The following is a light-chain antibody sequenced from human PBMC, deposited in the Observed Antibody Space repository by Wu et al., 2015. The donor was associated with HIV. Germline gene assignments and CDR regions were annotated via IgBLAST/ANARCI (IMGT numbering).Light chain of an antibody. V-gene: IGKV3-20*01. CDR2: GVS. J-gene: IGKJ2*01. CDR3: QQYGNSLMYT. Sequence: ENVLTQSPGTLSLSPGERAALSCRADQSVSSGYLAWYQQKPGQTPRLLIYGVSSRATGIPDRFSGSGSGTDFTPTISRLEPEDFAVYYCQQYGNSLMYTFGPGTKLEIK. CDR1: QSVSSGY.